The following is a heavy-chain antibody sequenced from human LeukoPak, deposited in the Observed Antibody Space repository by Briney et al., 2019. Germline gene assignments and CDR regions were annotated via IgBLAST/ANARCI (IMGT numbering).Heavy chain of an antibody. CDR3: ARSHDYSNSAARARYYGMDV. Sequence: ASVKVSCKASGYTFTSYYINWVRQATGQGLEWMGWMNPNSGNTGYAQKFQGRVTMTRNTSISTAYMELSSLRSEDTAVYYCARSHDYSNSAARARYYGMDVWGQGTTVTVSS. CDR2: MNPNSGNT. CDR1: GYTFTSYY. D-gene: IGHD4-11*01. V-gene: IGHV1-8*01. J-gene: IGHJ6*02.